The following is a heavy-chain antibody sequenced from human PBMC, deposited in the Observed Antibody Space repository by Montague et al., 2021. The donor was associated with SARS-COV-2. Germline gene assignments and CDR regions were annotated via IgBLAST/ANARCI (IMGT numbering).Heavy chain of an antibody. CDR2: INHSGST. Sequence: ETLSLTCAVYGGSFSGYYWSWIRQPPGKGLEWIGEINHSGSTNYNPSLKSRVTISVDTSKNQFSLKLSSVTAADTAVYYCASLTLGYCSSTSCYSGWFDPWGQGTLVTVSS. D-gene: IGHD2-2*02. V-gene: IGHV4-34*01. CDR1: GGSFSGYY. J-gene: IGHJ5*02. CDR3: ASLTLGYCSSTSCYSGWFDP.